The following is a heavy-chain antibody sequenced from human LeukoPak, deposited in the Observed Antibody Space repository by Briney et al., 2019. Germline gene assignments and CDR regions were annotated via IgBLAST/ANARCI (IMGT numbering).Heavy chain of an antibody. CDR3: ARNNGESLLSYYFDY. J-gene: IGHJ4*02. Sequence: GESLRLSCAASGFTFSSYWMSWVRQAPGKGLEWVANIKQDGSEKYYVDSVKGRFTISRDNAKNSLYLQMNSLRAEDTAVYYCARNNGESLLSYYFDYWGQGTLVTVSS. CDR2: IKQDGSEK. V-gene: IGHV3-7*01. CDR1: GFTFSSYW. D-gene: IGHD3-3*01.